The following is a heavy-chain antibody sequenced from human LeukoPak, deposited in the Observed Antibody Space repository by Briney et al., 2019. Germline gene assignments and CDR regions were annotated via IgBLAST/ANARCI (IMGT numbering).Heavy chain of an antibody. CDR3: AKDLRVGATDCYFDY. J-gene: IGHJ4*02. V-gene: IGHV3-23*01. CDR2: ISGSGGST. CDR1: GFTFTTYA. D-gene: IGHD1-26*01. Sequence: PGGSLRLSCAASGFTFTTYAMSWVRQAPGKGLEWVSAISGSGGSTYYADSVKGRFTISRDNSKNTLYLQMNSLRAEDTAVYYCAKDLRVGATDCYFDYWGQGTLVTVSS.